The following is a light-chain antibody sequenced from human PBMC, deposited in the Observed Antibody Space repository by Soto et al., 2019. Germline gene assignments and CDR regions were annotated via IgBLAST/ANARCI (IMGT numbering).Light chain of an antibody. J-gene: IGKJ2*01. CDR2: AAS. CDR1: QGISSY. Sequence: DIQLTQSPSFLSASVGDRVTITCRASQGISSYLAWYQQKPGKAPKLLIYAASTLQSGVPSRFSGIGSGTEFTLTISSLQPEDFATYYCQQLNSYPLTFGQGTKLEI. V-gene: IGKV1-9*01. CDR3: QQLNSYPLT.